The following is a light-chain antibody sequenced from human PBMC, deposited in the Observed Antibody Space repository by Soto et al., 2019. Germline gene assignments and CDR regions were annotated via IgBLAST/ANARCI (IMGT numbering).Light chain of an antibody. CDR3: CSYAGTYTFYV. CDR1: SSDVGGYYY. Sequence: QSVLTQPRSVSGSPGQSVTISCTGTSSDVGGYYYISWYQHHPGKAPKLMIYDVTKRPSGVPDRFSGPKSGITASLTISGLQAEDEADYYCCSYAGTYTFYVFGSGTKVTVL. V-gene: IGLV2-11*01. CDR2: DVT. J-gene: IGLJ1*01.